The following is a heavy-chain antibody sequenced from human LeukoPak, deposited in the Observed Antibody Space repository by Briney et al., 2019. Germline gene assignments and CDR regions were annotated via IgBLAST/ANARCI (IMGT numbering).Heavy chain of an antibody. CDR3: ATLNYYDSSGYYLEAES. CDR2: ISAYNGNT. J-gene: IGHJ4*02. CDR1: GYTFTSYG. D-gene: IGHD3-22*01. V-gene: IGHV1-18*01. Sequence: ASVKVSCKASGYTFTSYGISWVRQAPGQGLEWMGWISAYNGNTNYAQKFQGRVTITADKSTSTAYMELSSLRSEDTAVYYCATLNYYDSSGYYLEAESWGQGTLVTVSS.